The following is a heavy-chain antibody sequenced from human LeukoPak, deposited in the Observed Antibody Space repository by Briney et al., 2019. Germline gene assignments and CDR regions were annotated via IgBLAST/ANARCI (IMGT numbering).Heavy chain of an antibody. Sequence: GESLKISFKGSGYSFTSYWIGWVRQMPGRGLEWMGIIYPGDSDTRYSPSFQGRVTISADKSISTAYLQWSSLKASDTAMYYCARRKRRYDFWSGYYAFDYWGQGTLVTVSS. CDR3: ARRKRRYDFWSGYYAFDY. J-gene: IGHJ4*02. CDR2: IYPGDSDT. CDR1: GYSFTSYW. D-gene: IGHD3-3*01. V-gene: IGHV5-51*01.